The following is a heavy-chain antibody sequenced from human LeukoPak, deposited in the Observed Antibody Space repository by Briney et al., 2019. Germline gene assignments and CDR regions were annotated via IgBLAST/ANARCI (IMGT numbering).Heavy chain of an antibody. Sequence: GGSLRLSCAASGFTFSSYAMSWVRQAPGKGLEWVSGISGSGDNTYYADSVKGRFTISRDNSKNTLYLQMNSLGAEDTAVYYCARHLGIAVAAYYYYYYGMDVWGQGTTVTVSS. CDR1: GFTFSSYA. CDR3: ARHLGIAVAAYYYYYYGMDV. CDR2: ISGSGDNT. D-gene: IGHD6-19*01. V-gene: IGHV3-23*01. J-gene: IGHJ6*02.